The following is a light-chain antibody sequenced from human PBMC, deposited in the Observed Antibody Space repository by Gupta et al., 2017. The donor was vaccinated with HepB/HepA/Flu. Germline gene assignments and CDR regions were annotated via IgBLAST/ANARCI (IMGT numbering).Light chain of an antibody. Sequence: QSALTQPASVSEPPGQSIPISCPGSSSDIGSDNYVSWYQQHPGKAPKLIIFDVTNRPSGLSDRFSGSKSGNTASLTISVLQAEDEAYYYCSSFTTSSTWVFGGGTKLTVL. CDR2: DVT. V-gene: IGLV2-14*01. CDR1: SSDIGSDNY. J-gene: IGLJ3*02. CDR3: SSFTTSSTWV.